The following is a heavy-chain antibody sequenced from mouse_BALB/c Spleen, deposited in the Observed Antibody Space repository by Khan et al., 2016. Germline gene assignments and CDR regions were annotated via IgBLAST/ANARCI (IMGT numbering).Heavy chain of an antibody. CDR1: GFTFTDYY. CDR2: IRNKAHGSTT. Sequence: EVELVESGGGLVQPGGSLRLSCATSGFTFTDYYMSWVRQPPGKALEWLGFIRNKAHGSTTEYRASVKGRFTISRDNSQSMLYQQMNTLRAEDSETYYCARLRTGEWYLDVGGAETTGTVCS. V-gene: IGHV7-3*02. J-gene: IGHJ1*01. CDR3: ARLRTGEWYLDV.